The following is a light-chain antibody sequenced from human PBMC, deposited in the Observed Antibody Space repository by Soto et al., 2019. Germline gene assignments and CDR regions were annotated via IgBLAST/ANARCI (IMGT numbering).Light chain of an antibody. V-gene: IGLV1-40*01. CDR3: QSYDNTLSASV. CDR2: GSS. Sequence: AVVTQPPSVSGAPGQRVTISCTGSSSNIGAGHVVHWYQQFPGRAPNLLIYGSSNRPSGVPDRFSGSKSGTSASLAITGLQAEDEADYYCQSYDNTLSASVFGGGTKLTVL. J-gene: IGLJ2*01. CDR1: SSNIGAGHV.